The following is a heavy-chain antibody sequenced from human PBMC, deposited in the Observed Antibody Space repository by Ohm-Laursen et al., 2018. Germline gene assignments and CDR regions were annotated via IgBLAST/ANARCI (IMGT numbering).Heavy chain of an antibody. Sequence: QTLSLTFAISGDSVSSDSGAWNWIRQSPSRGLEWLGRTHYSSKWVYDYAVSVKSRITITPDTSKNQFSLQLNSVTPKDSAVYYRSRGQRNYYAMDVWGQGTTVTVSS. CDR3: SRGQRNYYAMDV. V-gene: IGHV6-1*01. CDR1: GDSVSSDSGA. J-gene: IGHJ6*02. CDR2: THYSSKWVY. D-gene: IGHD1-1*01.